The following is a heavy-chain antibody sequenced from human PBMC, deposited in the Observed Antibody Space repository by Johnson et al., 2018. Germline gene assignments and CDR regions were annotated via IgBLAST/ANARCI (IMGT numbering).Heavy chain of an antibody. Sequence: LGQSGGGLVQPGGSLRLSCAASGITFSNQFMSWVRQAPGKGLAWVANINQDGSEKYCVDSVKGRFSISRDNAKNSLYLQMGSLRAEDTAVYYWARVTHEDDAFDIWGQGTLVTVSS. V-gene: IGHV3-7*01. D-gene: IGHD2-15*01. J-gene: IGHJ3*02. CDR1: GITFSNQF. CDR3: ARVTHEDDAFDI. CDR2: INQDGSEK.